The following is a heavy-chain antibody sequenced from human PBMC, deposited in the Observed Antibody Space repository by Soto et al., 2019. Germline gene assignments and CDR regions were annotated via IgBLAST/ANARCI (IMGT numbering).Heavy chain of an antibody. CDR1: GYTFTGYY. CDR3: ARDRNAPRSYYGMDV. D-gene: IGHD1-1*01. CDR2: INPNSGGT. V-gene: IGHV1-2*02. Sequence: GASVKVSCKASGYTFTGYYMHWVRQAPGQGLEWMGWINPNSGGTNYAQKFQGRVTMTRDTSISTAYMELSRLRSDDTAVYYCARDRNAPRSYYGMDVWGQGTTVTVSS. J-gene: IGHJ6*02.